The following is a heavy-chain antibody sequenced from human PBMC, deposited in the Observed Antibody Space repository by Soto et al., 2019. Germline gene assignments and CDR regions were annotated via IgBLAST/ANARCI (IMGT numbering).Heavy chain of an antibody. V-gene: IGHV1-69*01. CDR3: VRVGSNYYDSSGYYEFDY. J-gene: IGHJ4*02. CDR2: IIPIFGTA. D-gene: IGHD3-22*01. Sequence: QVQLVQSGAEVKKPGSSVKVSCKASGGTFSSYAISWVRQAPGQGLEWMGGIIPIFGTANYAQKFQGRVTITADESTSTAYMELSSLRSEDTAVYYCVRVGSNYYDSSGYYEFDYWGQGTLVTVSS. CDR1: GGTFSSYA.